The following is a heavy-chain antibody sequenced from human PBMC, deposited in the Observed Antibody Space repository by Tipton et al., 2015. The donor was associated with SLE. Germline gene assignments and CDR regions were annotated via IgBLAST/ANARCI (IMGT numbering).Heavy chain of an antibody. D-gene: IGHD4-17*01. CDR2: LSYDGSNK. CDR3: ATTVTTWGAFDI. CDR1: GFTFNNYG. V-gene: IGHV3-30*19. Sequence: SGFTFNNYGMHWVRQAPGKGLEWVAVLSYDGSNKYYADSVKGRFTISRDNSKNTLYLQMDILRADDTAVYYCATTVTTWGAFDIWGQGTMVTVSS. J-gene: IGHJ3*02.